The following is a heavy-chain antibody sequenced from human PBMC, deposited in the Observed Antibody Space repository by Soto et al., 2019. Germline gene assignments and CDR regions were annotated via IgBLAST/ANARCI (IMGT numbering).Heavy chain of an antibody. CDR2: ISAYNGNT. D-gene: IGHD6-19*01. Sequence: ASVKVSGKASGYTFTSYGISWVRQAPGQGLEWMGWISAYNGNTNYAQKLQGRVTMTTDTPTSTAYMELRSLRSDDTAVYYCARDREWYSCGWYDYWGQGTLVTVS. CDR3: ARDREWYSCGWYDY. J-gene: IGHJ4*02. CDR1: GYTFTSYG. V-gene: IGHV1-18*01.